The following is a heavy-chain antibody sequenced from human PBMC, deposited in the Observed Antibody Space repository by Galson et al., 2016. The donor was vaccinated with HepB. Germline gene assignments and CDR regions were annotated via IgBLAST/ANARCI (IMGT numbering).Heavy chain of an antibody. CDR2: ISSDGSVK. V-gene: IGHV3-30-3*01. D-gene: IGHD2-21*01. J-gene: IGHJ6*03. CDR1: GFTFRSYT. Sequence: SLRLSCAASGFTFRSYTMHWVRQAPGKGLEWVAAISSDGSVKYYADSVKGRFTISRDNSQTTLYLQMDSLRPEDTAVFFCAKGEIAPTYYYYMDVWGKGTTVTVSS. CDR3: AKGEIAPTYYYYMDV.